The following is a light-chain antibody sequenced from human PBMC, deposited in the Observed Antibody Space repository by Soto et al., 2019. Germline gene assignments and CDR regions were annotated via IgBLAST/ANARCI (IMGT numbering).Light chain of an antibody. CDR3: QQYYSSPWT. Sequence: DIVMSQSPDSLAVSLGERATINCKSSQSILYSSKSKNYLAWYQKKPGQPPKLLIYWASTRESGVPDRFSGSGSGADFTLTISSLQAEDVAVYYCQQYYSSPWTFGQGTKVEI. CDR2: WAS. V-gene: IGKV4-1*01. J-gene: IGKJ1*01. CDR1: QSILYSSKSKNY.